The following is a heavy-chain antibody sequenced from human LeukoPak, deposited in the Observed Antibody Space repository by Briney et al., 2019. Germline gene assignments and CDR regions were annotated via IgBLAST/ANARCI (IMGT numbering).Heavy chain of an antibody. CDR1: GFTFSSYG. CDR3: AEDGPGDEYSSSGIFDY. CDR2: ISYDGSNK. D-gene: IGHD6-6*01. V-gene: IGHV3-30*18. J-gene: IGHJ4*02. Sequence: PGGSLRLSCAASGFTFSSYGMHWVRQAPGKGLEWVAVISYDGSNKYYADSVKGRFTIPRDNTKNTLYPQMNSLRAEDTAVYYCAEDGPGDEYSSSGIFDYWGQGTLVTVSS.